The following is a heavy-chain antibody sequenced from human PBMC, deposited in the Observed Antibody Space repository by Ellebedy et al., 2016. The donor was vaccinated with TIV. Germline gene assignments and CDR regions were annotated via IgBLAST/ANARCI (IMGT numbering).Heavy chain of an antibody. Sequence: SETLSLTCTVSGGSISSYYWSRIRQLPGKGLEWIGYIYYSGSTNYNPSLKSRVTISVDTSKNQSSLKLSSVTAADTAVYYCARQAMVRGAHNIYYYYYGMDVWGQGTTVTVSS. CDR1: GGSISSYY. V-gene: IGHV4-59*08. J-gene: IGHJ6*02. CDR3: ARQAMVRGAHNIYYYYYGMDV. D-gene: IGHD3-10*01. CDR2: IYYSGST.